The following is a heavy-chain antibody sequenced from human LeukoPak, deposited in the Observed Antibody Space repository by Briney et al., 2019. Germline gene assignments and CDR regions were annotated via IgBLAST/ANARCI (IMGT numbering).Heavy chain of an antibody. Sequence: GGSLRLSCAASGFNFSSYAMTWVRQAPGKGLEWVSGISGSSSSSYYADSVKGRFTISRDNSKNTLYLQMNSLRAEDTAVYYCARDRFGEWELVFDYWGQGTLVTVSS. J-gene: IGHJ4*02. CDR2: ISGSSSSS. D-gene: IGHD3-16*01. CDR1: GFNFSSYA. CDR3: ARDRFGEWELVFDY. V-gene: IGHV3-23*01.